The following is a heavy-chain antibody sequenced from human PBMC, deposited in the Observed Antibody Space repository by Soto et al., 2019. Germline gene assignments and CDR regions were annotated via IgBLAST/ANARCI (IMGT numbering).Heavy chain of an antibody. CDR1: GASINSSLYY. J-gene: IGHJ6*02. CDR3: ARQSTLVIYGMDV. V-gene: IGHV4-39*01. D-gene: IGHD3-9*01. Sequence: QLQLQESGPGLGKPSETLSLTCTVSGASINSSLYYWDWIRQSPGKGLEWIGSFSYSGSTYYHPSLKSRVTISVDTSKNQFSLKLISVTAADTAVYYCARQSTLVIYGMDVWGQGTTVIVSS. CDR2: FSYSGST.